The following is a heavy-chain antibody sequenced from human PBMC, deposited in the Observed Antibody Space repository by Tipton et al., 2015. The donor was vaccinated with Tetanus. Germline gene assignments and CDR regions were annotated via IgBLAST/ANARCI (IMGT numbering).Heavy chain of an antibody. Sequence: QSGAEVKKPGASVRVSCKASGYTFTSYDINWVRQATGQGLEWMGWMNPASGNTGYAQKFQGRVTMTRDTSMSTAFMEVTRLGSEDTAMYYCARDGGNYFYYGMNVWGQGAAVTVSS. CDR2: MNPASGNT. J-gene: IGHJ6*02. CDR1: GYTFTSYD. CDR3: ARDGGNYFYYGMNV. V-gene: IGHV1-8*01.